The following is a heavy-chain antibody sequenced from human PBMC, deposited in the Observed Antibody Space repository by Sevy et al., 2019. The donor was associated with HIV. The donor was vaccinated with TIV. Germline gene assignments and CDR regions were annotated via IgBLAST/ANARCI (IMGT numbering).Heavy chain of an antibody. CDR3: ATGIGVGRDY. V-gene: IGHV1-24*01. CDR1: GYTLTELS. Sequence: ASVKVSCKVSGYTLTELSIHWVRQAPGKGLEWMGGFDEDGETIYAQKFQGRVTMTEDTSTDTAYMELSSLRSEGTAVYYCATGIGVGRDYWGQGTLVTVSS. CDR2: FDEDGET. D-gene: IGHD2-2*01. J-gene: IGHJ4*02.